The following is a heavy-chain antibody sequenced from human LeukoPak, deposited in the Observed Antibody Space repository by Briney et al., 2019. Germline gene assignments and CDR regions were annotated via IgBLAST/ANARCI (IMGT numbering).Heavy chain of an antibody. CDR2: ISYDGST. J-gene: IGHJ5*02. D-gene: IGHD3-16*01. Sequence: SETLSLTCAVSGYSITRGFSWGWIRQPPGKGLEWIAAISYDGSTDYKSTLQSRLTISRDKSKNEFSLRLTSVTATDTAVYYCVREGAVPGIDPWGQGTLVTVSS. CDR1: GYSITRGFS. CDR3: VREGAVPGIDP. V-gene: IGHV4-38-2*02.